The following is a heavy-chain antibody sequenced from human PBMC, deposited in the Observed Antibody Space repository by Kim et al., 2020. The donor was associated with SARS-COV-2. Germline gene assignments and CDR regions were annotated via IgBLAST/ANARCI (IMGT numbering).Heavy chain of an antibody. J-gene: IGHJ4*02. V-gene: IGHV3-23*01. CDR3: ANDASGPSGDY. CDR2: T. D-gene: IGHD3-3*01. Sequence: TDDADSVKGRLTISRDNSKNTLYLQMNSLRAEDTAVYYCANDASGPSGDYWGQGTLVTVSS.